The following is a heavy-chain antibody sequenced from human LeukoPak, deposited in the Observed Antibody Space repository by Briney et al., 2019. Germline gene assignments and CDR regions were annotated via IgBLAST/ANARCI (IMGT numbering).Heavy chain of an antibody. CDR1: GESFSGYY. Sequence: PSETLSLTCAVYGESFSGYYWSWIRQPPGKGLEWIGEINHSGSTNYNPSLKSRVTISVDTSKNQFSLKLSSVTAADTAVYYCAGVRGVILRWFDPWGQGTLVTVSS. CDR3: AGVRGVILRWFDP. V-gene: IGHV4-34*01. D-gene: IGHD3-10*01. CDR2: INHSGST. J-gene: IGHJ5*02.